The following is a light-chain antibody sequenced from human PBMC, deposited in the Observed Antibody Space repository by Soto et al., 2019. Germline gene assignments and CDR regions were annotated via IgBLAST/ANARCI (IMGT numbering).Light chain of an antibody. CDR1: QGIGIY. Sequence: DSRMSQSPSSVSASIGDTVTITCGASQGIGIYLAWYQQRPGTVPNLLIYSASTLHSGVPSRFSGSGSGTDFTLTISGLQPEDVATYYCQKYNRAPLTFGPGTKVDLK. CDR2: SAS. CDR3: QKYNRAPLT. V-gene: IGKV1-27*01. J-gene: IGKJ3*01.